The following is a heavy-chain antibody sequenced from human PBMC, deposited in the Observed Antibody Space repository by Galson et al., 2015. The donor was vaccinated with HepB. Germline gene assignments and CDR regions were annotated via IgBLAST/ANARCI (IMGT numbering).Heavy chain of an antibody. CDR2: ISAYDGNT. CDR1: GYTFIRYS. J-gene: IGHJ4*02. V-gene: IGHV1-18*01. Sequence: SVKVSCKASGYTFIRYSISWVRQAPGQGLERMGWISAYDGNTNYEQKFQGRVTMTTDTPTSTAYMELKSLRSDDTAMYYCARVLRAGAPYFDYWGQGTLVTVSS. D-gene: IGHD4/OR15-4a*01. CDR3: ARVLRAGAPYFDY.